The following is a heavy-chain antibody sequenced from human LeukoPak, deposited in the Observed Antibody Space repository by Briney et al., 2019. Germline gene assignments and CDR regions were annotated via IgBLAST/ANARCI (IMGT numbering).Heavy chain of an antibody. CDR1: GVTVSSNY. Sequence: GGSLRLSCAASGVTVSSNYMSWVRQAPGKGLEWFSVIYSGGNTNYADSVKGRFTISRDNSKNTLYLQMNSLRGEDTAVYYCARLWFGESNWFDPWGQGTLVTVSS. CDR2: IYSGGNT. D-gene: IGHD3-10*01. V-gene: IGHV3-66*04. CDR3: ARLWFGESNWFDP. J-gene: IGHJ5*02.